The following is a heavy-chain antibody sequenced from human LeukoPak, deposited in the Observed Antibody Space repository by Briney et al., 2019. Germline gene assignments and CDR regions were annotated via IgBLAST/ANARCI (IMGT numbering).Heavy chain of an antibody. CDR3: ARVTAAISYFVY. J-gene: IGHJ4*02. V-gene: IGHV1-18*01. Sequence: ASVKVSCKASGYTFTRHGISWVRQAPGQGLEWMGWISAYNGNTNYAQKLQGRVTMTTDASTSTAYMELRSLRSDDTAVYYCARVTAAISYFVYWGQGTLVTVSS. CDR2: ISAYNGNT. CDR1: GYTFTRHG. D-gene: IGHD2-2*01.